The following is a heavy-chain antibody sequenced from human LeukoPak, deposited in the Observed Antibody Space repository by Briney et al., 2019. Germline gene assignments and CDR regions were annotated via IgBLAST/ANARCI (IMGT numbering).Heavy chain of an antibody. CDR3: ARGRVGWGFLYYFDY. J-gene: IGHJ4*02. CDR2: INHSGST. V-gene: IGHV4-34*01. CDR1: GVSISNYY. D-gene: IGHD6-19*01. Sequence: SETLSLTCTVSGVSISNYYWSWIRQPPGKGLEWIGEINHSGSTNYNPSLKSRVTISVDTSKNQFSLKLSSVTAADTAVYYCARGRVGWGFLYYFDYWGQETLVTVSS.